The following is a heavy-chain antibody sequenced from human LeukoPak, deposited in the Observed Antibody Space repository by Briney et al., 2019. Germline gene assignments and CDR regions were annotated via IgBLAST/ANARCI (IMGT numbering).Heavy chain of an antibody. V-gene: IGHV3-53*05. Sequence: GGSLRLSCAASGFSLSSYCLTWVRQAPGKGLEWVSLLYAVGTTYYADSVKGRFTISRDSSENTLYLHMHSLGPADTAVYFCARSASSGLVNGFDVWGQGTMVTVSS. CDR3: ARSASSGLVNGFDV. CDR2: LYAVGTT. J-gene: IGHJ3*01. CDR1: GFSLSSYC. D-gene: IGHD6-6*01.